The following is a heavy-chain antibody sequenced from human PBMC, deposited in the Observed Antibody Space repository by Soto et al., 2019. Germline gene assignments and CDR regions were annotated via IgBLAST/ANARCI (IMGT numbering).Heavy chain of an antibody. V-gene: IGHV4-59*01. Sequence: SETLSLTCAVYGGYFSGYYWSWIRQPPGKGLEWIGYIYYSGSTNYNPFLKSRVTISVDTSKNQFSLKLSSVTAADTAVYYCASYRGSGTLDYWGQGTLVTVSS. CDR1: GGYFSGYY. CDR3: ASYRGSGTLDY. CDR2: IYYSGST. J-gene: IGHJ4*02. D-gene: IGHD2-21*01.